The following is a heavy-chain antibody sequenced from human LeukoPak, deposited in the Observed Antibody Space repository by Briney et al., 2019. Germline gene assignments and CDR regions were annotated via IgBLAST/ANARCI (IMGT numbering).Heavy chain of an antibody. Sequence: GESLKISCKGSGYSFTSYWIGWVRQMLGKGLEWMGIIYPGDSDTRYSPSFQGQVTISADKSISTAYLQWSSLKASDTAMYYCARGSLTYYYDSSGYYLDAFDIWGQGTMVTVSS. CDR3: ARGSLTYYYDSSGYYLDAFDI. CDR2: IYPGDSDT. CDR1: GYSFTSYW. V-gene: IGHV5-51*01. J-gene: IGHJ3*02. D-gene: IGHD3-22*01.